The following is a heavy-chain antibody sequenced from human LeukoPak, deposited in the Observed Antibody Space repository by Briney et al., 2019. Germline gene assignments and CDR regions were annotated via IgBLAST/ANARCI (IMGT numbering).Heavy chain of an antibody. CDR3: ARLHGDYYFDY. Sequence: SETLSLTCTVSGGSISSTTYYWGCIRQPPGKGLEWIGSIYHSGSTYYNPSLKSRVTMSVDTSKNQFSLNLSSVTAADTAVYYCARLHGDYYFDYWGQGTLVTVSS. D-gene: IGHD4-17*01. V-gene: IGHV4-39*01. CDR1: GGSISSTTYY. J-gene: IGHJ4*02. CDR2: IYHSGST.